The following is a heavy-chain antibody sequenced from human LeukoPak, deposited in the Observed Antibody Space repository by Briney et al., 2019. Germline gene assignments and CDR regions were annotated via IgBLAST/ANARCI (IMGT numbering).Heavy chain of an antibody. CDR2: IYHSGRT. V-gene: IGHV4-38-2*02. J-gene: IGHJ4*02. CDR1: GYSISSGYY. CDR3: AREEYGDYVGY. D-gene: IGHD4-17*01. Sequence: PSETLSLTCTVSGYSISSGYYWGWIRQPPGKGLEWIGSIYHSGRTFYNPSLKSRVTISVDTSKNQFSLKLNSVTAADTAVYYCAREEYGDYVGYWGQGTLVTVAS.